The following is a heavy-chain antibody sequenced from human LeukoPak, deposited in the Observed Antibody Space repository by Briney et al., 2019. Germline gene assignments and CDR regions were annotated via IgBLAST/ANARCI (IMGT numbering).Heavy chain of an antibody. CDR2: IYYSGST. CDR1: GGSISSSSYY. J-gene: IGHJ6*03. CDR3: ARESQGLSSGWLYYYYMDV. Sequence: SETLSLTCTVSGGSISSSSYYWGWIRQPPGKGLEWIGSIYYSGSTYYNPSLKSRVTISVDTSKNQFSLKLSSVTAADTAVYYCARESQGLSSGWLYYYYMDVWGKGTTVTISS. D-gene: IGHD6-19*01. V-gene: IGHV4-39*07.